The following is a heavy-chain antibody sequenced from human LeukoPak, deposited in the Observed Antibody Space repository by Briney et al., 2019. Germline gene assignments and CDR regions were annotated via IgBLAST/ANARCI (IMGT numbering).Heavy chain of an antibody. D-gene: IGHD6-13*01. Sequence: SETLSLTCTVSGGSTSSYYWSWIRQPPGKGLEWIGYIYTSGSTNYNPSLKSRVTISVDTSKNQFSLKLSSVTAADTAVYYCARLSSSSWYSIPTHYYYYYYMDVWGKGTTVTVSS. J-gene: IGHJ6*03. CDR3: ARLSSSSWYSIPTHYYYYYYMDV. CDR1: GGSTSSYY. CDR2: IYTSGST. V-gene: IGHV4-4*09.